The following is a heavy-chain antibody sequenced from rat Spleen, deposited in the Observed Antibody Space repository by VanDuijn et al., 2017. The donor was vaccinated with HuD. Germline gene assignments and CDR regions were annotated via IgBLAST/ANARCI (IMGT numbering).Heavy chain of an antibody. D-gene: IGHD1-2*01. Sequence: QVQLKESGPGLVQPSQTLSLTCTVSGFSLSRYGVSWIRQPPGKGLEWMGIMWGNGDTNYTSALKSRLSISRDTSKSQVFLKMSSLQTEDTATYYCARAGSAAISLGNWFAYWGQGTLVTVSS. CDR3: ARAGSAAISLGNWFAY. J-gene: IGHJ3*01. CDR2: MWGNGDT. CDR1: GFSLSRYG. V-gene: IGHV2-13*01.